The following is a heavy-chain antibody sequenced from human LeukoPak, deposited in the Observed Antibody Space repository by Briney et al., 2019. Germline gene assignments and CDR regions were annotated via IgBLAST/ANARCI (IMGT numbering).Heavy chain of an antibody. Sequence: PSETLSLTCTVSGGSISSSSYYWGWIRQSPGKGLEWIGHIYYTGRTQDNPSLKSRISMSIDTSKSQFSLRLYSVTAADTAIYYCATPQSGDHSTIDYWGQGTLVTVSS. D-gene: IGHD5-12*01. V-gene: IGHV4-39*07. CDR1: GGSISSSSYY. CDR2: IYYTGRT. J-gene: IGHJ4*02. CDR3: ATPQSGDHSTIDY.